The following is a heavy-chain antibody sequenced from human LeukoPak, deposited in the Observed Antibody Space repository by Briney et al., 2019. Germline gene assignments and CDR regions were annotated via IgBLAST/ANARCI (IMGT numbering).Heavy chain of an antibody. CDR2: IWYDGSNK. V-gene: IGHV3-33*06. D-gene: IGHD5-18*01. CDR3: AKDLGYSYGFDY. CDR1: GFTFSSYG. J-gene: IGHJ4*02. Sequence: PGGSLRLSCAASGFTFSSYGMHWVRQAPGKGLEWVAAIWYDGSNKYYADSVKGRFTISRDNSKNTLYLQMNSLRAEDTAVYYCAKDLGYSYGFDYWGQGTLVTVSS.